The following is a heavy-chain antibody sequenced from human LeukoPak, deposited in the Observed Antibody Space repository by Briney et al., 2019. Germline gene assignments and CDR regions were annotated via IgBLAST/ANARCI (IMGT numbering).Heavy chain of an antibody. D-gene: IGHD3-16*01. J-gene: IGHJ4*02. V-gene: IGHV7-4-1*02. CDR2: INMYTANP. CDR1: GYTFTRYA. CDR3: ARHDNDDDFDY. Sequence: ASVKVSCKASGYTFTRYAINWLRQAPGQGLEWMGWINMYTANPAYAQGFTERFVFSLDTSVTTAYLQVSNLKTEDTAVYYCARHDNDDDFDYWGQGTLVTVSS.